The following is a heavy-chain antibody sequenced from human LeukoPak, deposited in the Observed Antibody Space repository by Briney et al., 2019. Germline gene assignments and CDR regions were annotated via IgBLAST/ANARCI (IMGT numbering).Heavy chain of an antibody. Sequence: GGSLRPSWVASGLTLSRFWMRWVRPAPGKGLEWVANIQQEGSEKNCGDSVRGRFTISRANAKRSLYLQMSSLRAEDTAVYYWGRRRGMGFRDYWGQGTLVTVSS. J-gene: IGHJ4*02. CDR3: GRRRGMGFRDY. D-gene: IGHD2-8*01. CDR2: IQQEGSEK. CDR1: GLTLSRFW. V-gene: IGHV3-7*03.